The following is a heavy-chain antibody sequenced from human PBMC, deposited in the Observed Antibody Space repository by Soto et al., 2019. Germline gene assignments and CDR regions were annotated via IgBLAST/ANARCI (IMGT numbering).Heavy chain of an antibody. V-gene: IGHV4-31*03. CDR3: ASRDPGTSVDY. Sequence: PSETLSLTCTVSGGSILNGGHYWTWIRQHPGKGLEWIGRIFFSGNTHYNPALKSRLTSSLDTAKNQFSLKLTSVTAADTAVYYCASRDPGTSVDYWGQGTLVTVSS. J-gene: IGHJ4*02. D-gene: IGHD1-7*01. CDR2: IFFSGNT. CDR1: GGSILNGGHY.